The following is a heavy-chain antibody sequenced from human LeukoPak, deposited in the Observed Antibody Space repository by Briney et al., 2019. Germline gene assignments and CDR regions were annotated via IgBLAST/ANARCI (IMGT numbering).Heavy chain of an antibody. CDR1: GYSFSSHY. D-gene: IGHD3-22*01. Sequence: ASVKVSCKASGYSFSSHYISWVRQAPGQGLEWMGWISAYNGNTNYAQKLQGRVTMTTDTSTSTAYMELRSLRSDDTAVYYCARDGRVYYDSSGPGGYWGQGTLVTVSS. CDR2: ISAYNGNT. V-gene: IGHV1-18*04. CDR3: ARDGRVYYDSSGPGGY. J-gene: IGHJ4*02.